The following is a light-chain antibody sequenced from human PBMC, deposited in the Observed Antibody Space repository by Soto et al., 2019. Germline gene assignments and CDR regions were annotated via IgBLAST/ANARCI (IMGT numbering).Light chain of an antibody. CDR2: AVT. CDR3: SSFASSNTWV. CDR1: SSDVGAYNY. Sequence: QSVLTQHPSASGSPGQSVTISCTGTSSDVGAYNYVSWYQQHAGKAPKLVIYAVTKRPSGVPDRFSGSKSANTASLTVSGLQAEDEADYYCSSFASSNTWVFGGGTKLTVL. J-gene: IGLJ3*02. V-gene: IGLV2-8*01.